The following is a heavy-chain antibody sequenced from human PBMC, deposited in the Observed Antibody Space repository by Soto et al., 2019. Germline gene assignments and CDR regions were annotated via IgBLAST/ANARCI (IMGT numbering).Heavy chain of an antibody. Sequence: PSETLSLTCTVSGGSISSSSYYWGWIRQPPGKGLEWIGSIYYSGSTYYNPSLKSRVTISVDTSKNQFSLKLSSVTAADTAVYYCARGHGGYRTGTFDYWGQGTLVTVSS. CDR3: ARGHGGYRTGTFDY. V-gene: IGHV4-39*01. D-gene: IGHD5-12*01. CDR2: IYYSGST. J-gene: IGHJ4*02. CDR1: GGSISSSSYY.